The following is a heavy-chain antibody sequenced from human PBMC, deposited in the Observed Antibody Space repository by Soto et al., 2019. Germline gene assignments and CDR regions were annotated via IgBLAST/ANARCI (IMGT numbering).Heavy chain of an antibody. J-gene: IGHJ3*02. CDR3: AIYYDKKSYAFDI. Sequence: SETLSLTCTVSGGSISSTDYYWSWIRQPPGKGLEWIGYIYYSGSTYYNPSLKSRVTMSVDTSKNQFSLRLNSVTAADTAMYCCAIYYDKKSYAFDIWGQGTMVTVSS. V-gene: IGHV4-30-4*01. D-gene: IGHD3-22*01. CDR2: IYYSGST. CDR1: GGSISSTDYY.